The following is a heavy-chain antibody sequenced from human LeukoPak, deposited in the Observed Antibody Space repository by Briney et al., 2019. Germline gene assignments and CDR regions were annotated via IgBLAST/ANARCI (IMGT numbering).Heavy chain of an antibody. D-gene: IGHD6-19*01. Sequence: SETLSLTCIVSGVSINSHYWTWIRQPPGKGLEWVGYIYHNGTTDYNASLKSRVTMSLETSNNQISLKLSSVTAADTAVYYCARVGSGWYYFDSWGQGTLVTVSS. CDR1: GVSINSHY. V-gene: IGHV4-59*11. CDR3: ARVGSGWYYFDS. CDR2: IYHNGTT. J-gene: IGHJ4*02.